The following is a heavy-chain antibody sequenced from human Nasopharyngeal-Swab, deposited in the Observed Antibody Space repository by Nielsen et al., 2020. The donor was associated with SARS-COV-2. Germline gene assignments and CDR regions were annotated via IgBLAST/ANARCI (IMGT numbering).Heavy chain of an antibody. CDR2: INRSGSA. Sequence: LRLSCAVYGGSFSGYYWTWIRQPPGKGLEWIGEINRSGSANYNPSLEGRVTISVDTSKNQFSLKVSSVTAADTAVYYCARSYSSGWYRTIIDSWGQGTLVTVSS. V-gene: IGHV4-34*01. CDR1: GGSFSGYY. D-gene: IGHD6-19*01. CDR3: ARSYSSGWYRTIIDS. J-gene: IGHJ4*02.